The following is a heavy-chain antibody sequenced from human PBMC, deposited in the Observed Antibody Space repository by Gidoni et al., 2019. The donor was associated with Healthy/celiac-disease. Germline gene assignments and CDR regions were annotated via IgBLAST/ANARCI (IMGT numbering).Heavy chain of an antibody. CDR2: IWYDGSNK. Sequence: GVVQPGRSLRLSCAASGFTFSSYGMHWVRQAPGKGLEWVAVIWYDGSNKYYADSVKGRFTISRDNSKNTLYLQMNSLRAEDTAVYYCARETTPQNYGDYAYYYYYGMDVWGQGTTATVSS. CDR3: ARETTPQNYGDYAYYYYYGMDV. V-gene: IGHV3-33*01. J-gene: IGHJ6*02. D-gene: IGHD4-17*01. CDR1: GFTFSSYG.